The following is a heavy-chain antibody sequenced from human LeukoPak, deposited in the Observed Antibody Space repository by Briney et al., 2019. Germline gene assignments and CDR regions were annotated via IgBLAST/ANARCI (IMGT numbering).Heavy chain of an antibody. D-gene: IGHD1-14*01. CDR1: GYSISSGYY. J-gene: IGHJ3*02. CDR3: ARHLNPDAFDI. V-gene: IGHV4-38-2*01. CDR2: IYHSGST. Sequence: SETLSLTCAVSGYSISSGYYWGWIRQPPGKGLEWIGSIYHSGSTYYNPSLKSRVTISVDTSTNQFSLKLSSVTAADTAVYYCARHLNPDAFDIWGQGTMVTVSS.